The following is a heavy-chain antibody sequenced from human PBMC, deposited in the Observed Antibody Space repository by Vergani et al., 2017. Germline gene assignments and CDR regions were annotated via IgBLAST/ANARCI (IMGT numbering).Heavy chain of an antibody. CDR2: IYSGDET. Sequence: ELQMVESGGGMVQPGGSLRLSCAASGSTVSGNYMTSVRQAPRKGLEWVSHIYSGDETYYADSVKGRVTISRDTSKNTLHLQINNLRVEDTAVYYCARGNYYGSGTYVDPWGQGTLVTVSS. J-gene: IGHJ5*02. CDR3: ARGNYYGSGTYVDP. D-gene: IGHD3-10*01. CDR1: GSTVSGNY. V-gene: IGHV3-66*02.